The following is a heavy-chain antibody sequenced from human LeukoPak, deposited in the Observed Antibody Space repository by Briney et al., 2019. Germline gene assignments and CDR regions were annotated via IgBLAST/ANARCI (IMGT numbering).Heavy chain of an antibody. J-gene: IGHJ4*02. CDR3: ARVTGSIDY. CDR2: INLNSGNT. CDR1: GYTFTSYD. Sequence: ASVKVSCKASGYTFTSYDINWVRQATGQGLEWMGWINLNSGNTGYAQHFQGRLTMTRDTSINTAYMELRPLRSEDTAVYYCARVTGSIDYWGQGPLVTVSS. D-gene: IGHD1-26*01. V-gene: IGHV1-8*01.